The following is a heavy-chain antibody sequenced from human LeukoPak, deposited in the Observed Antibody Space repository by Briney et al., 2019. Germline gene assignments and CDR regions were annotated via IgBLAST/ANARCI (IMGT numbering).Heavy chain of an antibody. CDR1: GGSISSYY. V-gene: IGHV4-4*07. J-gene: IGHJ2*01. CDR3: ARNLAALDWYFDL. D-gene: IGHD6-6*01. Sequence: PLETLSLTCTVSGGSISSYYWSWIRQPAGKGLEWIGRIYTSGSTNYNPSLKSRVTMSVDTSKNQFSLKLSSVTAADTAVYYCARNLAALDWYFDLWGRGTLVTVSS. CDR2: IYTSGST.